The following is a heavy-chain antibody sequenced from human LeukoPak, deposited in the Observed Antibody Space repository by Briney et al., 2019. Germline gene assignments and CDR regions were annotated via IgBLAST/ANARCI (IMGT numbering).Heavy chain of an antibody. CDR3: ARVGRREQLGKNWFDP. CDR1: GYTFTGYY. J-gene: IGHJ5*02. CDR2: INPNSGGT. D-gene: IGHD6-6*01. V-gene: IGHV1-2*02. Sequence: ASVKVSCKASGYTFTGYYMHWVRQAPGQGLEWMGWINPNSGGTNYAQKFQGRVTMTRGTSISTAYMELSRLRSDDTAVYYCARVGRREQLGKNWFDPWGQGTLVTVSS.